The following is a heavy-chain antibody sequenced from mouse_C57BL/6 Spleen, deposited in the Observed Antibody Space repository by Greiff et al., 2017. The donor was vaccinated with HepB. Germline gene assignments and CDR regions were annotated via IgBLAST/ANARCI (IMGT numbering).Heavy chain of an antibody. CDR2: ISDGGRYT. Sequence: EVQLQQSGGGLVKPGGSLKLSCAASGFTFSSYAMSWVRQTPEKRLEWVATISDGGRYTYYPDNVKGRFTISRDTAKNNLYLQMSHLKSEDTAMYYCARGDYDAMDYWGQGTSVTVSS. CDR1: GFTFSSYA. V-gene: IGHV5-4*01. J-gene: IGHJ4*01. CDR3: ARGDYDAMDY.